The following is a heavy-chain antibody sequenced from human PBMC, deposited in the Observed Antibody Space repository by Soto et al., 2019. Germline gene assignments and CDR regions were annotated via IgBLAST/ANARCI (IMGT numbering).Heavy chain of an antibody. V-gene: IGHV1-3*04. D-gene: IGHD2-21*02. CDR3: ARGPLCGGVCYDHWLDP. CDR2: INIGNGNT. J-gene: IGHJ5*02. CDR1: GYTFTSYA. Sequence: GASVKVSCKTSGYTFTSYAIHWLRQAPGQGLEWMAWINIGNGNTKYSQKFQGRVTVARDTSARTAYVELSSLRSEDTAVYYCARGPLCGGVCYDHWLDPWGQGTLVTVSS.